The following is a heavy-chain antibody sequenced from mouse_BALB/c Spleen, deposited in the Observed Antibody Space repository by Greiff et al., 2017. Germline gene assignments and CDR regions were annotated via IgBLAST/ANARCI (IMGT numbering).Heavy chain of an antibody. V-gene: IGHV5-9-3*01. CDR3: ARGNDYDS. CDR1: GFTFSSYA. CDR2: ISSGGSYT. D-gene: IGHD2-4*01. J-gene: IGHJ2*01. Sequence: EVQGVESGGGLVKPGGSLKLSCAASGFTFSSYAMSWVRQTPEKRLEWVATISSGGSYTYYPDSVKGRFTISRDNAKNTLYLQMSSLRSEDTAMYYCARGNDYDSWGQGTTLTVSS.